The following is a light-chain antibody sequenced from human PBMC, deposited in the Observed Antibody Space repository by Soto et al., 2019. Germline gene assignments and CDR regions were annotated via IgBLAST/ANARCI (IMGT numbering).Light chain of an antibody. J-gene: IGLJ2*01. CDR2: DTS. CDR3: FLSYSGARKV. CDR1: TGAVTSAHY. Sequence: AVVTPEPSLTVSPGETVTLTCGSSTGAVTSAHYPYWFQQRPGQAPRTLIYDTSNKHSRTPARFSGSLLGDKAALTLSGAQPEDEAEYYCFLSYSGARKVFGGGTKLTVL. V-gene: IGLV7-46*01.